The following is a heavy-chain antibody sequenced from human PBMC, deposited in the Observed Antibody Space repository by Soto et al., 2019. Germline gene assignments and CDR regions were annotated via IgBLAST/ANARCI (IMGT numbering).Heavy chain of an antibody. D-gene: IGHD3-22*01. V-gene: IGHV1-69*12. CDR2: IIPIFGTA. CDR3: ARDRGPSSGYYPYWFDP. J-gene: IGHJ5*02. Sequence: QVQLVQSGAEVKKPGSSVKVSCKASGGTFSSYAISWVRQAPGQGLEWMGEIIPIFGTANYAQKFQGRVTITADESTNTAYMERSSLRSEDTAVYYCARDRGPSSGYYPYWFDPWGQGTLVTVSS. CDR1: GGTFSSYA.